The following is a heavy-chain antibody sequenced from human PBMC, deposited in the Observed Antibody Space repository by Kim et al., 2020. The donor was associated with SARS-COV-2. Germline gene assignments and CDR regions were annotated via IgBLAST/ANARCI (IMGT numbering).Heavy chain of an antibody. J-gene: IGHJ3*02. Sequence: SQTLSLTCAISGDSVSSNSAAWNWIRQSPSRGLEWLGRTYYRSKWYNDYAVSVKSRITINPDTSKNQFSLQLNSVTPEDTAVYYCARVRWHYYDSSGYYTRPGDAFDIWGQGTMVTVSS. D-gene: IGHD3-22*01. V-gene: IGHV6-1*01. CDR2: TYYRSKWYN. CDR1: GDSVSSNSAA. CDR3: ARVRWHYYDSSGYYTRPGDAFDI.